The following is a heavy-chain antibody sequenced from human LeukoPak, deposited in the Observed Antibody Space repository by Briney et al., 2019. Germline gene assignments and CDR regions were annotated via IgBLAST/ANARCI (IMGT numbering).Heavy chain of an antibody. V-gene: IGHV3-23*01. D-gene: IGHD3-10*01. CDR3: ARVGDGSGSYYNVDWFDP. J-gene: IGHJ5*02. CDR1: GFTFSSYT. CDR2: ISGGGGGT. Sequence: GGSLRLSCAGSGFTFSSYTMTWVRQAPGKGLEWVSTISGGGGGTFYADSVKGRFTISRDSSKNTLYLQMTSLRAEDTAVYYCARVGDGSGSYYNVDWFDPWGQGTLVTVSS.